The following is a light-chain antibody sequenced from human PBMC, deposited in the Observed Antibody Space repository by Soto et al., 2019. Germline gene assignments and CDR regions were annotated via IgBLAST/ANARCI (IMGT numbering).Light chain of an antibody. Sequence: QSVLTQPRSVSGSPGQSVTMSCTGASSDVGGYDYVSWYQQHPGKAPKLMIYDVSKRPSGVPDHFSGSKSGNTASLTISGLQAEDEADYYCCSYAGSYIFVFGTGTKLTVL. V-gene: IGLV2-11*01. CDR1: SSDVGGYDY. CDR2: DVS. CDR3: CSYAGSYIFV. J-gene: IGLJ1*01.